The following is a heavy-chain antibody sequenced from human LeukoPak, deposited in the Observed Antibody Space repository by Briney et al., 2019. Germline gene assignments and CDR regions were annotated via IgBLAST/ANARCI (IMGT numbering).Heavy chain of an antibody. Sequence: SETLSLTCAVYGGSFSSYYWSWIRQPPGKGLEWIGEINHSGSTNYNPSLKSRVTISVDTSKNQFSLKLSSVTAADTAVYYCASNYDILTGYYGHWGQGTLVTVSS. CDR2: INHSGST. J-gene: IGHJ4*02. D-gene: IGHD3-9*01. CDR3: ASNYDILTGYYGH. CDR1: GGSFSSYY. V-gene: IGHV4-34*01.